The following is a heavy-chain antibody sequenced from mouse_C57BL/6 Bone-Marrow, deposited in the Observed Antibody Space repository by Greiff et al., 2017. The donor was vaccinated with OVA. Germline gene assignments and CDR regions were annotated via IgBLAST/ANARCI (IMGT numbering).Heavy chain of an antibody. J-gene: IGHJ4*01. CDR2: INYDGSST. CDR1: GFTFSDYY. CDR3: ARVYGSSYHAMDY. V-gene: IGHV5-16*01. Sequence: EVKLVESEGGLVQPGSSMKLSCTASGFTFSDYYMAWVRQVPEKGLEWVANINYDGSSTYYLDSLKSRFIISRDNAKNILYLQMSSLKSEDTATYYCARVYGSSYHAMDYWGQGTSVTVSS. D-gene: IGHD1-1*01.